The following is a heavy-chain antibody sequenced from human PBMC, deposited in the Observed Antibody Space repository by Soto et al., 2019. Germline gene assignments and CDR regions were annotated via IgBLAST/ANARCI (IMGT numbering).Heavy chain of an antibody. CDR3: ARDGVSSSWYGNYYYYYYGMDV. CDR1: GYTFTSYA. Sequence: ASVKVSCKASGYTFTSYAMNWVRQAPGQGLEWMGWLNTNTGNPTYAQGVTGRFVFSLDTSVSTAYLQICSLKAEDTAVYYCARDGVSSSWYGNYYYYYYGMDVWG. CDR2: LNTNTGNP. J-gene: IGHJ6*02. D-gene: IGHD6-13*01. V-gene: IGHV7-4-1*01.